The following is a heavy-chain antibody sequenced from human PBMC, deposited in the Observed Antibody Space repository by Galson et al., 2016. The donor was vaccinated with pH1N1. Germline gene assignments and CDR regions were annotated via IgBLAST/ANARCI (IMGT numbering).Heavy chain of an antibody. Sequence: SLRLACAASGFAFSNYEMNWVRQAPGKGLEWVSHISRSGSTIHYADSVKGRFTVSRDNAKNSLYLQMNGLRAEDTAVYYCARPAEQQWLVILPFGYWGQGILVNVSS. CDR2: ISRSGSTI. D-gene: IGHD6-19*01. CDR1: GFAFSNYE. CDR3: ARPAEQQWLVILPFGY. J-gene: IGHJ4*02. V-gene: IGHV3-48*03.